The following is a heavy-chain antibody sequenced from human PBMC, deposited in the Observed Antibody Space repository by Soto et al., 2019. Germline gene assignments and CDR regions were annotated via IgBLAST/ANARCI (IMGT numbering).Heavy chain of an antibody. CDR3: ARDGYSSVPLDF. Sequence: PSETLSLTCTVSGGSIKNNNYYWVWIRQSPGKGLEWIGSIYYSGSTYYNPSLKSRVTISVDTSKNQFSLKLASVTAADTAVYYCARDGYSSVPLDFWGHGSLVTVSS. J-gene: IGHJ4*01. D-gene: IGHD4-4*01. CDR2: IYYSGST. V-gene: IGHV4-39*02. CDR1: GGSIKNNNYY.